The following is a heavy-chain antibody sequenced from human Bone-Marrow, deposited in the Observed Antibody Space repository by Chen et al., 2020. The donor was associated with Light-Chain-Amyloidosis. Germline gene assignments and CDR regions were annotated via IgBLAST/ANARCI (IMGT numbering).Heavy chain of an antibody. V-gene: IGHV3-23*04. D-gene: IGHD3-9*01. CDR2: VSGGGGGS. J-gene: IGHJ3*02. CDR3: AKDISYDDILPGYPADAFDI. CDR1: GFAFSSYA. Sequence: EVQLVESGGGLLQRGGSLRLSCAASGFAFSSYAMSWVRQAPGKGLEGVSTVSGGGGGSYYGDPVEGRLTVSRDDSKNALLLRMNSLSAEDTAVYYCAKDISYDDILPGYPADAFDIWGQGTMVTVSS.